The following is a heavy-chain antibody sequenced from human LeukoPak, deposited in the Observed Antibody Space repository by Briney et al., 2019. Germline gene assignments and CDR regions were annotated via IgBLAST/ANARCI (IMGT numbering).Heavy chain of an antibody. D-gene: IGHD3/OR15-3a*01. CDR2: ISSSSSTI. CDR3: ARDQSGLGFDY. Sequence: GGSLRLSCAASGFTFSSYSMNWVRQAPGKGLEWVSYISSSSSTIYYADSVKGRFTISRDNAKNSLYLKMNSLRDEDTAVYYCARDQSGLGFDYWGQGTLVTVSS. J-gene: IGHJ4*02. V-gene: IGHV3-48*02. CDR1: GFTFSSYS.